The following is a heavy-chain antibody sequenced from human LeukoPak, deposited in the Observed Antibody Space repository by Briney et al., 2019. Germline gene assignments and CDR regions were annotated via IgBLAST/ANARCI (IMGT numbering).Heavy chain of an antibody. J-gene: IGHJ5*02. Sequence: ASVKVSCKASGYTFTDYYINWVRQAPGQGLEWVGWINPNSGDKNYAQKYQDRVNMTRDTSISTAYIELNLLRSDDTAVFYCARGDYYGSPKVVAAWGQGTLVTVSS. D-gene: IGHD3-10*01. CDR2: INPNSGDK. V-gene: IGHV1-2*02. CDR1: GYTFTDYY. CDR3: ARGDYYGSPKVVAA.